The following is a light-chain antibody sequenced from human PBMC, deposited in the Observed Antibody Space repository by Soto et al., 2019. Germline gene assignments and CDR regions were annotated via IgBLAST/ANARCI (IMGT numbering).Light chain of an antibody. Sequence: QSVLNQAASVSGSHRQSITISCTGTTTDVGSYNLVSWYQQHPGRAPKLMIYEVSRRPSGVSNRFSGSKSGNTASLTISGLQAEDEADYYCCSWAGSNTFYFFGTGTKVTVL. V-gene: IGLV2-23*02. CDR1: TTDVGSYNL. CDR2: EVS. CDR3: CSWAGSNTFYF. J-gene: IGLJ1*01.